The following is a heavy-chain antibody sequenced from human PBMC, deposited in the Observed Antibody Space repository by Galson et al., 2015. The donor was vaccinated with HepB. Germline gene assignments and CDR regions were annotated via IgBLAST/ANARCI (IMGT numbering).Heavy chain of an antibody. D-gene: IGHD3-3*01. V-gene: IGHV3-9*01. CDR1: GFTFDDYA. Sequence: SLRLSCAASGFTFDDYAMHWVRQAPGKGLEWVSGISWNSGSIGYADSVKGRFTISRDNAKNSLYLQMNSLRAEDTALYYCAKDLFARYYDFWSGYPDDYYGMDVWGQGTTVTVSS. J-gene: IGHJ6*02. CDR2: ISWNSGSI. CDR3: AKDLFARYYDFWSGYPDDYYGMDV.